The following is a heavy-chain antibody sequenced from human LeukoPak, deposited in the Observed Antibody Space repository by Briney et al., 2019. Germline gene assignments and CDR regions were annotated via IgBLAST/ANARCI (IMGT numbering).Heavy chain of an antibody. CDR3: AREGPHKYYDFWSGYYGLDY. CDR1: GFTFSSYG. CDR2: IWYDGSNK. Sequence: QPGGSLSLSCAASGFTFSSYGMHWVRQAPGKGLEWVAVIWYDGSNKYYADSVKGRFTISRDNSKNTLYLQMNSLRAEDTAVYYCAREGPHKYYDFWSGYYGLDYWGQGTLVTVSS. V-gene: IGHV3-33*01. D-gene: IGHD3-3*01. J-gene: IGHJ4*02.